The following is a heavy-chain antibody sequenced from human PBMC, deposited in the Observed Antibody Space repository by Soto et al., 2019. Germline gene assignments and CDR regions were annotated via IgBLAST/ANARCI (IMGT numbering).Heavy chain of an antibody. J-gene: IGHJ6*02. CDR2: VHHSWGS. D-gene: IGHD3-16*01. V-gene: IGHV4-59*12. Sequence: SETLSLTCTVSGGSISSYYWSWFRQSPGKRMEWIGYVHHSWGSSYNPSLQSRVAISLDTSKSQFSLKVTSVTATDTAVYYCARDSNNRGSSGAVTVYGMDVWGQGTTVTVSS. CDR1: GGSISSYY. CDR3: ARDSNNRGSSGAVTVYGMDV.